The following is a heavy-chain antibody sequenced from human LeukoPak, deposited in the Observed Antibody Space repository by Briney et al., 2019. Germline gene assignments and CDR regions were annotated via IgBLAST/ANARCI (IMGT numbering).Heavy chain of an antibody. J-gene: IGHJ6*03. CDR3: ARAAYCSSTSCDLSGYYYYYMDV. V-gene: IGHV1-69*05. CDR2: IIPIFGTA. D-gene: IGHD2-2*01. Sequence: ASVKVSCKASGGTFSSYAISWVRQAPGQELEWMGGIIPIFGTANYAQKFQGRVTITTDESTSTAYMELSSLRSEDTAVYYCARAAYCSSTSCDLSGYYYYYMDVWGKGTTVTVPS. CDR1: GGTFSSYA.